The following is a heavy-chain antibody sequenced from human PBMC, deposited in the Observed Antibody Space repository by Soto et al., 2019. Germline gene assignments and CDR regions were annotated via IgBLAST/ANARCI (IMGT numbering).Heavy chain of an antibody. Sequence: ASVKVSCKASGYTFTSYAMHWVRQAPGQRLEWMGWINAGNGNTKYSQKFQGRVTITRDTSASTAYMELSSLRSEDTAVYYCARDRGVIAAAGQRRNYNCLDAWGQGTLVTVSS. V-gene: IGHV1-3*01. D-gene: IGHD6-13*01. CDR1: GYTFTSYA. CDR3: ARDRGVIAAAGQRRNYNCLDA. CDR2: INAGNGNT. J-gene: IGHJ5*02.